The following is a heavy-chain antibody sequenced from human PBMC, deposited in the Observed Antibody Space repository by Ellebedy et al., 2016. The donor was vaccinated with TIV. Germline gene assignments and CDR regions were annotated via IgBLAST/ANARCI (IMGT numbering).Heavy chain of an antibody. D-gene: IGHD3-10*01. CDR2: IYPGDSDT. CDR3: ARRITMVRGVIRETYAFDI. V-gene: IGHV5-51*01. CDR1: GYSSTSYW. J-gene: IGHJ3*02. Sequence: GESLKISCKGSGYSSTSYWIGWVRQMPGKGLEWMGIIYPGDSDTRYSPSFQGQVTISADKSSSTVYLQWSSLKASDTAMYYCARRITMVRGVIRETYAFDIWGQGTMVTVSS.